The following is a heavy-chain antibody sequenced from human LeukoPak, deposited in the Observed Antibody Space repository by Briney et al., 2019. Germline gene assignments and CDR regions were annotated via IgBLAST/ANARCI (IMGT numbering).Heavy chain of an antibody. Sequence: SETLSLTCAVYGGSFSGYYWSWIRQPPGKGLEWIGEINHSGSTNYNPSLKSRVTISVDTSKNQFSLKLSSVTAADTAVYYCARETGGGSGSYWYYYYMDVWGKGTTVTVSS. CDR2: INHSGST. V-gene: IGHV4-34*01. D-gene: IGHD3-10*01. J-gene: IGHJ6*03. CDR3: ARETGGGSGSYWYYYYMDV. CDR1: GGSFSGYY.